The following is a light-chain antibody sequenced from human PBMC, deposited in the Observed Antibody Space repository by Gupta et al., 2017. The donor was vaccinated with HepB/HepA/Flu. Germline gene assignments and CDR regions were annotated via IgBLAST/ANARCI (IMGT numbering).Light chain of an antibody. V-gene: IGKV3-11*01. CDR3: QQRSNWRCS. Sequence: EIVLTQSPATLSLSPGERATLSCRASQSVSSYLAWNQQKPGQAPRLLIYDASNRATGIPARFSGSGSGTDFTLTISSLEPEDFAVYYCQQRSNWRCSFGQGTKLEIK. CDR1: QSVSSY. J-gene: IGKJ2*04. CDR2: DAS.